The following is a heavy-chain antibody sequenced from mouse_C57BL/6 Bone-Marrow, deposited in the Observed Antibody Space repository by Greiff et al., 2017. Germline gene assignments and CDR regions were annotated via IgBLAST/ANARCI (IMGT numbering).Heavy chain of an antibody. CDR3: ARRDYGSSPHWYFDV. CDR2: ISSGSSTI. V-gene: IGHV5-17*01. CDR1: GFTFSDYG. J-gene: IGHJ1*03. D-gene: IGHD1-1*01. Sequence: EVKLMESGGGLVKPGGSLKLSCAASGFTFSDYGMHWVRQAPEKGLEWVAYISSGSSTIYYADTVKGRFTISRDNAKNTLFLQMTSLRSEDTAMYYCARRDYGSSPHWYFDVWGKGTTVTVSS.